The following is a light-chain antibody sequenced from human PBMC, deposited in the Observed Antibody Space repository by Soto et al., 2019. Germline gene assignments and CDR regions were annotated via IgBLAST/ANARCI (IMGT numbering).Light chain of an antibody. CDR2: KAS. V-gene: IGKV1-5*03. Sequence: DIQMTQSPSTMSASVGDRVTITCRASQSIDSWLAWYQQKPGKAPKFLMYKASNLESGVPSRFSGSGSETGFTLTISSLQPDDFATYYCQHYKSYPWTFGQGTKVEFK. CDR1: QSIDSW. CDR3: QHYKSYPWT. J-gene: IGKJ1*01.